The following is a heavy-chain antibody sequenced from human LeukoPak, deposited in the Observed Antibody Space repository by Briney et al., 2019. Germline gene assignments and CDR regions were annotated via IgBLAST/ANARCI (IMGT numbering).Heavy chain of an antibody. CDR3: ARDLERGYSYGVDAFDI. CDR1: GGTFSSYA. J-gene: IGHJ3*02. D-gene: IGHD5-18*01. Sequence: SVKVSCKASGGTFSSYAISWVRQAPGQGLEWMGGIIPIFGTANYAQKFQGRVTITTDESTSTAYMELSSLRSEDTAVYYCARDLERGYSYGVDAFDIWGQGTMVTVSS. V-gene: IGHV1-69*05. CDR2: IIPIFGTA.